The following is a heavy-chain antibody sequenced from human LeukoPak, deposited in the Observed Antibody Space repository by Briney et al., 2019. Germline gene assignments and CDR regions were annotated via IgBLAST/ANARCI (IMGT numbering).Heavy chain of an antibody. D-gene: IGHD2-2*01. J-gene: IGHJ6*02. CDR2: INWHGGST. CDR1: GFTFDDYG. V-gene: IGHV3-20*04. Sequence: GGSLRLSCAASGFTFDDYGMSWVRQAPGKGLEWVSGINWHGGSTGYADSVKGRFTISRDNAKNSLYLQMNSLRAEDTAFYYCAREGYCSTTSCAYGMDVWGQGTTVTVSS. CDR3: AREGYCSTTSCAYGMDV.